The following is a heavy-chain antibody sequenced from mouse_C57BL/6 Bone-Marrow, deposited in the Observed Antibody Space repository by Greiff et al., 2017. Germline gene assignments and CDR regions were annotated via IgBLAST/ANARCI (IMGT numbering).Heavy chain of an antibody. CDR3: AHYYGSSYAMDY. Sequence: VQLKESGPGLVKPSQSLSLTCSVTGYSITSGYYWNWIRQFPGNKLEWMGDISYDGSNNYNPSLKNRISITRDTSKNQFFLKLNSVTTEDTATYYCAHYYGSSYAMDYWGQGTSVTVSS. D-gene: IGHD1-1*01. V-gene: IGHV3-6*01. CDR2: ISYDGSN. CDR1: GYSITSGYY. J-gene: IGHJ4*01.